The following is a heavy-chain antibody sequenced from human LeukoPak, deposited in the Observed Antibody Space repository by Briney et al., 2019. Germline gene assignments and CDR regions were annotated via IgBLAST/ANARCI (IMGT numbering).Heavy chain of an antibody. Sequence: GASVKVSCKASGYTFTSYGISWVRQAPGQGLEWMGWISAYNGNTNYAQKLHGRVTITTDTSTSKAYMELRSLRSDDTAVYYCAREKYYYGSGSSYYFDYWGQGTLVTVCS. D-gene: IGHD3-10*01. CDR2: ISAYNGNT. J-gene: IGHJ4*02. CDR1: GYTFTSYG. CDR3: AREKYYYGSGSSYYFDY. V-gene: IGHV1-18*04.